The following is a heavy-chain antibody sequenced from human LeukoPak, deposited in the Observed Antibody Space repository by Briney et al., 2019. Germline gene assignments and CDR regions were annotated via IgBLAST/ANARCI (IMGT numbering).Heavy chain of an antibody. D-gene: IGHD6-19*01. V-gene: IGHV3-23*01. CDR3: AKTTAGYSSGRYPGWPVDY. CDR2: ISGSGGST. CDR1: GFTFGSYA. J-gene: IGHJ4*02. Sequence: GGSLRLSCAASGFTFGSYAMSWVRQAPGKGLEWVSGISGSGGSTFYADSVKGRFTISRDNSENTVYLQMNSLRADDTAVYYCAKTTAGYSSGRYPGWPVDYWGQGTLVTVSS.